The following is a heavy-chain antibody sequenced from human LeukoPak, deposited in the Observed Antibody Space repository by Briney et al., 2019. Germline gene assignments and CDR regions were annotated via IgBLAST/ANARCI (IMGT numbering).Heavy chain of an antibody. CDR2: IYPGDSDT. CDR1: GYSFSNYW. D-gene: IGHD4-23*01. J-gene: IGHJ3*02. V-gene: IGHV5-51*01. Sequence: GESLKISCKGSGYSFSNYWIAWGRQMPGKGLEWMGIIYPGDSDTTYSPSFQGQVTISADRSISTAYLQWSSLKASDTAMYYCARRRWADAFDIWGQGTMVTVSS. CDR3: ARRRWADAFDI.